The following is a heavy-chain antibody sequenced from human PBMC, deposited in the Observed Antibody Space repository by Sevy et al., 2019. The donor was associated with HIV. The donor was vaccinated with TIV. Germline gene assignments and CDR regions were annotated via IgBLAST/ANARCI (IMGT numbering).Heavy chain of an antibody. V-gene: IGHV3-15*01. Sequence: GGSLRLSCAASGFTFSNAWMSWVRQAPGKGLEWVGRIKSKTDGGTTDHAAPVKGRFTISRDDSKNTLYLQMNSLKTEDTAVYYCTTLSYYYDSSGYYYSDYWGQGTLVTVSS. CDR1: GFTFSNAW. CDR3: TTLSYYYDSSGYYYSDY. D-gene: IGHD3-22*01. CDR2: IKSKTDGGTT. J-gene: IGHJ4*02.